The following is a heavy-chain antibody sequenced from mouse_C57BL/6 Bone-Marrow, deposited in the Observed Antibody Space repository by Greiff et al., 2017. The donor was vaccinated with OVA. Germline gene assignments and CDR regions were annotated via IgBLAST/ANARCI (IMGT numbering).Heavy chain of an antibody. V-gene: IGHV1-22*01. CDR3: ARRDGYDYTWFAY. J-gene: IGHJ3*01. CDR1: GYTFTDYN. D-gene: IGHD2-4*01. CDR2: INPNNGGT. Sequence: EVQLQQSGPELVKPGASVKMSCKASGYTFTDYNMHWVQQSHGKSLEWIGYINPNNGGTSYNQKFKGKATWTVNKSSSTAYMGLRSLTSEESAVYYCARRDGYDYTWFAYWGQGTLVTVSA.